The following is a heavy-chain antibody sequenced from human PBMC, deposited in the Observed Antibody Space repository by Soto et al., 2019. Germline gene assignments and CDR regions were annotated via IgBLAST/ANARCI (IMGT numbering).Heavy chain of an antibody. CDR2: IIPIFGTA. CDR1: GGTFSSYA. CDR3: ARLRLGELSTNPSIDY. Sequence: QVQLVQSGAEVKKPGSSVKVSCKASGGTFSSYAISWVRQAPGQGLEWMGGIIPIFGTANYAQKFQGRVTITADESTSTAYMELSGLRSEDTAVYYCARLRLGELSTNPSIDYWGHGTLVTVSS. V-gene: IGHV1-69*12. J-gene: IGHJ4*01. D-gene: IGHD3-16*02.